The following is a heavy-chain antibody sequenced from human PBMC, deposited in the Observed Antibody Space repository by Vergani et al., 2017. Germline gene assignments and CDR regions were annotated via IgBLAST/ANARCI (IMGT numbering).Heavy chain of an antibody. CDR3: AGGEGADPTLDTAIDR. CDR1: GFTFSSYE. D-gene: IGHD5-18*01. V-gene: IGHV3-48*03. CDR2: ISSSGSTI. J-gene: IGHJ5*02. Sequence: EVQLVESGGGLVQPGGSLRLSCAASGFTFSSYEMNWVRQAPGKGLEWVSYISSSGSTIYYADSGKGRFTISSDNAKNSLYLQMNSLRAEDTAVYYCAGGEGADPTLDTAIDRWGQGTLVTVSS.